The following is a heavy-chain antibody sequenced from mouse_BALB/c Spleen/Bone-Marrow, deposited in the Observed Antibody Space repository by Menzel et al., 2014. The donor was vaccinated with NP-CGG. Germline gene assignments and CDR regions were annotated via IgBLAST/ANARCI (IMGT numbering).Heavy chain of an antibody. D-gene: IGHD1-1*01. CDR1: GYAFTNYL. Sequence: QVQLQQSGAELVRPGTSVKVSCKASGYAFTNYLIEWVKQRPGQGLEWIGVIDPRSGGTDYNEKFKGKAPLTADKSSSTAYMQLNSLTSGDSAVYFCARGGITTVVPYSMDYWGQGTSVTASS. CDR3: ARGGITTVVPYSMDY. J-gene: IGHJ4*01. V-gene: IGHV1-54*03. CDR2: IDPRSGGT.